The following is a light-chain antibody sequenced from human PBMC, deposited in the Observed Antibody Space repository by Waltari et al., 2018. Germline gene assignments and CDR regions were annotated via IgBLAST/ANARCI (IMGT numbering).Light chain of an antibody. CDR3: QQYDNLPLT. CDR2: EAS. V-gene: IGKV1-33*01. Sequence: DIQMTQSPSSLSASVGDRVTITCQASRDINIYLNWYQQKPGKAPNLLIYEASKWETGVPSRFSGSGSGTDFTFTISSLQPEDIATYYCQQYDNLPLTFGHGTRLEIK. CDR1: RDINIY. J-gene: IGKJ5*01.